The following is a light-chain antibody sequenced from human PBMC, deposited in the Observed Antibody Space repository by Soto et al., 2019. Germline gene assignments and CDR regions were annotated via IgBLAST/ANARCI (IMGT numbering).Light chain of an antibody. CDR1: QSVSSSY. V-gene: IGKV3-20*01. Sequence: EIVLTQSPGTLSLSPGERATLSCRASQSVSSSYLAWYQQKPGQAPRLLIYGASSRATGIPDRFSGSGSGTEFTLTISSLQPDDFATYYCQQYNVYWTFGQGTKV. CDR3: QQYNVYWT. J-gene: IGKJ1*01. CDR2: GAS.